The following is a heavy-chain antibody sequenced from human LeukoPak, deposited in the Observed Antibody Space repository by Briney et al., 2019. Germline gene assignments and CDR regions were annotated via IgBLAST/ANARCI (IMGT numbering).Heavy chain of an antibody. Sequence: PGGSLRLSCAASGFTFSSYGMHWVRQAPGKGLEWVAVISYDGSNKYYADSVKGRFTISRDNSKNTLYLQMNSLRAEDTAVYYCAKDHPVAGFVWGQGTLVTVSS. J-gene: IGHJ4*02. CDR3: AKDHPVAGFV. V-gene: IGHV3-30*18. CDR1: GFTFSSYG. D-gene: IGHD6-19*01. CDR2: ISYDGSNK.